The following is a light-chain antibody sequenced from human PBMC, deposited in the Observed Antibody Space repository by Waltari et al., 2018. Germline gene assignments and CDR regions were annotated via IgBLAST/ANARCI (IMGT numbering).Light chain of an antibody. Sequence: QSALTQTATVSGSPGQSITISCTGTTSAVGKYNLVYWYQQHPGKAPTLIIYDVNKPPSGVSNRFSGSKSGNTASLTSSGLQAADEAYYYCCSYAGSAISVFGGGTKVTVL. J-gene: IGLJ3*02. CDR2: DVN. CDR3: CSYAGSAISV. V-gene: IGLV2-23*02. CDR1: TSAVGKYNL.